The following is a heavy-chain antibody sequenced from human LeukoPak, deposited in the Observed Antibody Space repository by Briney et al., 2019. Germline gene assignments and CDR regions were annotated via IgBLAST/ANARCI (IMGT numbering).Heavy chain of an antibody. V-gene: IGHV4-61*02. J-gene: IGHJ6*03. Sequence: SETLSLTCTVSGGSISSGSYYWTWIRQPAGKGLEWIGRIYTSGSTNYNPSLKSRVTISVDTPKNQFSLKLSSVTAADTAVYYCARVVFRSSSWSVVYYYYMDVWGKGTTVTVSS. CDR2: IYTSGST. D-gene: IGHD6-13*01. CDR3: ARVVFRSSSWSVVYYYYMDV. CDR1: GGSISSGSYY.